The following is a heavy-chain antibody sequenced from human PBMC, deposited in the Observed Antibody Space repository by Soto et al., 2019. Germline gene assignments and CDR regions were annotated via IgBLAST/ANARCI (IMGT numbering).Heavy chain of an antibody. D-gene: IGHD3-9*01. CDR3: ARTYDILTGYPVGYYYHVMDV. Sequence: LSAQCLVFGGSYSSSIWVSWLRQPARRGRELIGEIYHSGSTNYNPSLKSRVTISVDKSKNQVSLKRSSVTAADTAVYYCARTYDILTGYPVGYYYHVMDVWGHRTTVAVSS. J-gene: IGHJ6*02. CDR1: GGSYSSSIW. CDR2: IYHSGST. V-gene: IGHV4-4*02.